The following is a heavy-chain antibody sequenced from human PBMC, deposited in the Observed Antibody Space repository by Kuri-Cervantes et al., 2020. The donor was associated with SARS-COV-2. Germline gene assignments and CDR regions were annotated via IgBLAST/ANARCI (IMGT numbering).Heavy chain of an antibody. J-gene: IGHJ3*02. D-gene: IGHD1-26*01. Sequence: GGSLRLSCAASGFTFSSYRMSWVRQAPGKGLGWVANIKQDGSEKYYVDSVKGRFTISRGNAKNSLYLQMNSLRAEDTAVYYCAREGVDIVGAPHDAFDIWGQGTMVTVSS. CDR2: IKQDGSEK. CDR3: AREGVDIVGAPHDAFDI. V-gene: IGHV3-7*01. CDR1: GFTFSSYR.